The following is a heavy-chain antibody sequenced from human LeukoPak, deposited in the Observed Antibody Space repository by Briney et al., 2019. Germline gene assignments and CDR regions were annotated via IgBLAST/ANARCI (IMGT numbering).Heavy chain of an antibody. Sequence: KPGASVKVSCKASGYTFTSYDINWVRQATGQGLEWMGWINPNSGGTNYAQKFQGRVTMTRDTSISTAYMELSRLRSDDTAVYYCARDFSPAFWSGYPEYYFDYWGQGTLVTVSS. CDR3: ARDFSPAFWSGYPEYYFDY. CDR2: INPNSGGT. CDR1: GYTFTSYD. V-gene: IGHV1-2*02. D-gene: IGHD3-3*01. J-gene: IGHJ4*02.